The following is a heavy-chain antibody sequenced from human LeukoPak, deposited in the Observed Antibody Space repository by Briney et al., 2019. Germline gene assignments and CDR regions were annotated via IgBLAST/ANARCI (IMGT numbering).Heavy chain of an antibody. Sequence: PSETLSLTCTVSGGSISSNSWSWIRQPPGKKLEWIGYIINSGGGSANYNPSLKSRVTISADTSKSQLFLKMDSVTTADTAVYYCAKEKGGGWSPPEYWGQGILVTVSS. D-gene: IGHD6-19*01. CDR3: AKEKGGGWSPPEY. V-gene: IGHV4-59*01. CDR2: IINSGGGSA. CDR1: GGSISSNS. J-gene: IGHJ4*02.